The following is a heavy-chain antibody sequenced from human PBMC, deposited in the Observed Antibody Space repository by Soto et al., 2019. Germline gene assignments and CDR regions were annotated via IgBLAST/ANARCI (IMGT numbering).Heavy chain of an antibody. Sequence: GGSLRLSCAASGFTFSRADISWVRQAPGKGLEWVSLIGGDGSNTYYADSVRGRVTISRDNSKNTLYVQMNSLRVEDTAVYYCARITLIRGVTTSGYFEYWGQGTLVTVSS. D-gene: IGHD3-10*01. J-gene: IGHJ4*02. CDR1: GFTFSRAD. CDR3: ARITLIRGVTTSGYFEY. V-gene: IGHV3-23*01. CDR2: IGGDGSNT.